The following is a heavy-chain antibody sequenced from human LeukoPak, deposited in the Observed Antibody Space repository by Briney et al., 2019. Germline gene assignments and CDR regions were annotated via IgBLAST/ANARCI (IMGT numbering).Heavy chain of an antibody. CDR1: GYTFTSYG. Sequence: ASVKVSCKAPGYTFTSYGISWVRQAPGQGLEWMGWISAYNGNTNYAQKLQGRVTMTTDTSTSTAYMELRSLRSDDTAVYYCASLVVVAATRSYFDYWGQGTLVTVSS. CDR2: ISAYNGNT. D-gene: IGHD2-15*01. CDR3: ASLVVVAATRSYFDY. V-gene: IGHV1-18*01. J-gene: IGHJ4*02.